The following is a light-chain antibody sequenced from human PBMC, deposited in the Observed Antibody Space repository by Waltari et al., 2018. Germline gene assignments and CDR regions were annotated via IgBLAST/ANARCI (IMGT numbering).Light chain of an antibody. J-gene: IGLJ2*01. CDR2: DNS. CDR1: SSNIGTGYD. V-gene: IGLV1-40*01. Sequence: QSVLTQPPSVSGAPGQRVTISCTGSSSNIGTGYDVHWYQQLPGTAPKLLTYDNSNRPSGVPDRFSGSKSGTSASLAITGLQAEDEADYYCQSYDNTLSGTRVFGGGTKLTVL. CDR3: QSYDNTLSGTRV.